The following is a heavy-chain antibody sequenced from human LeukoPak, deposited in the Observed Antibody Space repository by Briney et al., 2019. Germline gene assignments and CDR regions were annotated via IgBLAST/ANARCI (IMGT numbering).Heavy chain of an antibody. D-gene: IGHD3-16*01. V-gene: IGHV3-7*01. J-gene: IGHJ5*02. CDR3: ARELRTLDP. CDR1: GFTFSSYW. CDR2: ITHNGDEL. Sequence: PGGSLRLFCATSGFTFSSYWMTWVRQAPGKGPEWVANITHNGDELNYVDSVEDRFTISRDNAKNSLYLHMTSLRAEDTAVYYCARELRTLDPWRQGPLLSVSS.